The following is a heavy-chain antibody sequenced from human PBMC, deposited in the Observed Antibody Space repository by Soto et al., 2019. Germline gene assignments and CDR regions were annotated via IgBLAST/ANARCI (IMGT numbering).Heavy chain of an antibody. CDR2: IAYSGNT. V-gene: IGHV4-39*01. CDR1: GFTVSNNY. D-gene: IGHD6-13*01. CDR3: ARRGARIEAVGISTGFDP. J-gene: IGHJ5*02. Sequence: GSLRLSCAASGFTVSNNYMSWVRQPPGKGLEWIGSIAYSGNTYYSPSLKSRVTIFVDTSKNQFSLELSSVTATDTAVYFCARRGARIEAVGISTGFDPWGQGTLVTVSS.